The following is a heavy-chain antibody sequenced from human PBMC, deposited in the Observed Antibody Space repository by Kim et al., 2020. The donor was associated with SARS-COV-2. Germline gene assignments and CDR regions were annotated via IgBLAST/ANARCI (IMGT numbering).Heavy chain of an antibody. V-gene: IGHV4-34*01. D-gene: IGHD3-10*01. J-gene: IGHJ4*02. Sequence: SLKSRVTISVDTSKNQFSLKLSSVTAADTAVYYCARGLLLWFGELLPFDYWGQGTLVTVSS. CDR3: ARGLLLWFGELLPFDY.